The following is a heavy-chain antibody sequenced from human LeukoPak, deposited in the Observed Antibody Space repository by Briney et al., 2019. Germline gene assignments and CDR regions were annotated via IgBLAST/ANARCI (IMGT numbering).Heavy chain of an antibody. CDR1: GFTVSSNY. V-gene: IGHV3-53*01. J-gene: IGHJ4*02. CDR2: IYSGGST. D-gene: IGHD3-10*01. CDR3: ARELLHYYGSGSYFYYFDY. Sequence: PGGSLRLSCAASGFTVSSNYMSWVRQAPGKGLEWVSVIYSGGSTYYADSVKGRFTISRDNSKNTLYLQMNSLRAEDTAVYYCARELLHYYGSGSYFYYFDYWGQGTLVTVSS.